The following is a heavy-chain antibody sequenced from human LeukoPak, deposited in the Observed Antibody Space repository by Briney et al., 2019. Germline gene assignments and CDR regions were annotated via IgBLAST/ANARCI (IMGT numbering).Heavy chain of an antibody. J-gene: IGHJ6*03. CDR2: ISRDSDIR. CDR1: GFIFSRDS. CDR3: ARWGENYDFWSGTSPGYYYYMDV. D-gene: IGHD3-3*01. V-gene: IGHV3-48*01. Sequence: GGSLRLSCAASGFIFSRDSMNWVRQAPGRGLEWISYISRDSDIRYYADSVRGRFHISRDNARNSLYLQMNSLRAEDTAVYYCARWGENYDFWSGTSPGYYYYMDVWGKGTTVTVSS.